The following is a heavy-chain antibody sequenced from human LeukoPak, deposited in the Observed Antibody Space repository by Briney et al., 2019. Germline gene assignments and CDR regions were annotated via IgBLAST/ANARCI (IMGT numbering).Heavy chain of an antibody. CDR1: GGSISSSSHY. J-gene: IGHJ5*02. CDR2: ISYSGST. V-gene: IGHV4-39*01. CDR3: ARRNLYNWNYGNWFDP. D-gene: IGHD1-7*01. Sequence: SETLSLTCTVSGGSISSSSHYWGWIRQPPGKGLEWIGNISYSGSTYYNPSLKSQFTISVDTSKNQFSLKLNSVTAADTAVYYCARRNLYNWNYGNWFDPWGQGTLVTVSS.